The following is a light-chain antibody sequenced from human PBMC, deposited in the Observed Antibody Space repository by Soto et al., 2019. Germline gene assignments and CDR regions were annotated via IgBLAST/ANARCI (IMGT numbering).Light chain of an antibody. CDR3: QQYNNWRTWT. CDR1: QSVSSN. CDR2: DAS. V-gene: IGKV3-15*01. J-gene: IGKJ1*01. Sequence: EIVLTQSPATLSVSPGERVTLSCRASQSVSSNLAWYQQKPGQAPRLLIYDASTRATGIPARFSGSGSGTKFTLTISSLQSEDFAVYYCQQYNNWRTWTFGQGTKVDIK.